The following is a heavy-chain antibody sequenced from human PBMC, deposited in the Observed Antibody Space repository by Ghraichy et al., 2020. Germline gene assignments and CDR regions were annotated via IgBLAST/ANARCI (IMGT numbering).Heavy chain of an antibody. CDR1: GGSISSYY. J-gene: IGHJ4*02. V-gene: IGHV4-59*01. D-gene: IGHD1-20*01. Sequence: SETLSLTCTVSGGSISSYYWSWIRQPPGKGLEWIGYIYYSGSTNYNPSLKSRVTISVDTSKNQFSLKLGSVTAADPAVYYCARGRYNWNYDYWGQGTLVTVS. CDR3: ARGRYNWNYDY. CDR2: IYYSGST.